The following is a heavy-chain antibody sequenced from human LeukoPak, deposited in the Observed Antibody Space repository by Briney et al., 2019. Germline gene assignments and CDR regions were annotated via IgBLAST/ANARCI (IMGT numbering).Heavy chain of an antibody. D-gene: IGHD5-12*01. CDR3: ARDRKNSEWLPPDY. J-gene: IGHJ4*02. CDR1: GFTFSSYW. V-gene: IGHV3-7*01. Sequence: GGSLRLSCAASGFTFSSYWMSWVRQAPGKGLEWVANIKQDGSEKYYVDSVKGRFTISRDNAKNSLYLQMNSLRAEDTAVYYCARDRKNSEWLPPDYWGQGTLVTVSS. CDR2: IKQDGSEK.